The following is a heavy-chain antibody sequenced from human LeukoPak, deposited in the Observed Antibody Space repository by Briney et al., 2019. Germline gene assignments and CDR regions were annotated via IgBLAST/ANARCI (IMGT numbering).Heavy chain of an antibody. CDR3: ARGQKSVGRVLAGTTIYNYYYYMDV. V-gene: IGHV3-30*04. CDR1: GFTLSSYV. D-gene: IGHD6-19*01. J-gene: IGHJ6*03. CDR2: ISYDGSNK. Sequence: GGSLRLSCAASGFTLSSYVMHWVRQAPGKGLEWVAVISYDGSNKYYADSVKGRFTISRDNSKNTLYLQMNSLRAEDTAVYYCARGQKSVGRVLAGTTIYNYYYYMDVWGKGTTVTVSS.